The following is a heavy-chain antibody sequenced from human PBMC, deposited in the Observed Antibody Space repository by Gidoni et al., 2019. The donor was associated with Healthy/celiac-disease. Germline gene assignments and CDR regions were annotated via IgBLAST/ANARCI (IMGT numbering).Heavy chain of an antibody. J-gene: IGHJ6*03. CDR1: GGTFSSSA. CDR2: TIPIFGTA. Sequence: QVQLVQSGAEVKKPGSSVKVSCKASGGTFSSSAISGVRQAPGPGLEWMGGTIPIFGTANYAQKFQGRVTITADESTSTAYMELSSLRSEDTAVYYCARVGGEHSSSWFPHYYYYMDVWGKGTTVTVSS. CDR3: ARVGGEHSSSWFPHYYYYMDV. D-gene: IGHD6-13*01. V-gene: IGHV1-69*01.